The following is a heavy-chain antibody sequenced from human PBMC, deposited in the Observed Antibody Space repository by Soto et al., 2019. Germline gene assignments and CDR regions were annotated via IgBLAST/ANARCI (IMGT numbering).Heavy chain of an antibody. V-gene: IGHV3-23*01. D-gene: IGHD3-22*01. CDR3: AKVFYNYESSGYYYFDY. CDR1: GFTFSSYA. CDR2: ISGSGSTI. Sequence: PGGSLRLSCAASGFTFSSYAVSWVRQAPGKGPEWISSISGSGSTIYYADSVKGRFTISRDNSKNTLYLQMSSLRAEDTAVYYWAKVFYNYESSGYYYFDYWAREPWSPSPQ. J-gene: IGHJ4*02.